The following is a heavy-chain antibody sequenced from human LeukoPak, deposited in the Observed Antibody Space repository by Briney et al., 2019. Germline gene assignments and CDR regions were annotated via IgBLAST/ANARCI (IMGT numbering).Heavy chain of an antibody. CDR3: ASSLGTGYYYMDV. CDR2: IYSGGST. V-gene: IGHV3-53*01. Sequence: GGSLRLSCAASGFTVSSNYMSWVRQAPGKGLEWVSVIYSGGSTYHADSVKGRFAISRDNSKNTLYLQMNSLRAEDTAVYYCASSLGTGYYYMDVWGKGTTVTVSS. CDR1: GFTVSSNY. D-gene: IGHD3-3*02. J-gene: IGHJ6*03.